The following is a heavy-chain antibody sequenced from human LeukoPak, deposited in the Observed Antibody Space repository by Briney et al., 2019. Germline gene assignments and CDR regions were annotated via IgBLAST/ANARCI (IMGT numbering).Heavy chain of an antibody. D-gene: IGHD3-22*01. CDR1: GGSISGYY. CDR2: IFYSGST. Sequence: SETLSLTCSGSGGSISGYYWSWIRQPPGKGLEWIGHIFYSGSTNYNPSLKSRVTISLDTSKNQFSLKLSSVTAADTAVYYCARTRHYYDSSGYYYFDYWGQGTLVTVSS. V-gene: IGHV4-59*08. J-gene: IGHJ4*02. CDR3: ARTRHYYDSSGYYYFDY.